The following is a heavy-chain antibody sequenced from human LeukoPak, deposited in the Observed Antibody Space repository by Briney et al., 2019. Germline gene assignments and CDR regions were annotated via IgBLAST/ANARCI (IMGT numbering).Heavy chain of an antibody. D-gene: IGHD3-3*01. CDR3: ARVKGPFWSGYTPYYYGMDV. Sequence: SETLSPTCAVSGGSISSGGYSWSWIRQPPGKGLEWIGYIYHSGSTYYNPSLKSRVTISVDRSKNQFSLKLSSVTAADTAVYYCARVKGPFWSGYTPYYYGMDVWGQGTTVTVSS. CDR1: GGSISSGGYS. V-gene: IGHV4-30-2*01. CDR2: IYHSGST. J-gene: IGHJ6*02.